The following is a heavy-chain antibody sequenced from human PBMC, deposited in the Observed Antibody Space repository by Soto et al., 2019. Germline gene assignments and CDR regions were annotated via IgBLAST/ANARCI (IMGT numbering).Heavy chain of an antibody. Sequence: QVQLVESGGGVVQPGRSLRLSCAASGFTFSSYGMHWVRQAPGKGLEWVAVILYDGSNKYYAYSVKGRFTISRDNSKNTLYLQMNRLRAEDTAVYYCAKDDTIVVVPAAIRGYYYGMDVWGQGTTVTVSS. J-gene: IGHJ6*02. D-gene: IGHD2-2*02. CDR2: ILYDGSNK. V-gene: IGHV3-30*18. CDR1: GFTFSSYG. CDR3: AKDDTIVVVPAAIRGYYYGMDV.